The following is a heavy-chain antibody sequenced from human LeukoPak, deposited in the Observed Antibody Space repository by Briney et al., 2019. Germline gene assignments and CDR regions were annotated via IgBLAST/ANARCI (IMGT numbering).Heavy chain of an antibody. J-gene: IGHJ3*02. CDR3: ARENDYYGSGRRSSALDI. D-gene: IGHD3-10*01. V-gene: IGHV4-31*03. CDR1: GGSINSHAYY. CDR2: IYYSGST. Sequence: SETLSPTCTVSGGSINSHAYYWRWIRQPPGKGLEWIGYIYYSGSTSYNPSLKTRVTISLDTSKNQFSLKLISVTAADTAVYYCARENDYYGSGRRSSALDIWGQGTMVTVSS.